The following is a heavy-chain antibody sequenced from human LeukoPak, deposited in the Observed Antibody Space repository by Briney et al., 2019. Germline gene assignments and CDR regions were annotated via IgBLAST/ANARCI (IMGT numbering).Heavy chain of an antibody. V-gene: IGHV3-53*01. CDR2: IYGGGST. CDR1: GFTVSNNY. CDR3: ARGQRAAAGFDS. Sequence: GGSLRLSCAASGFTVSNNYMNWVRQAPGKGLEWVSVIYGGGSTYYADSVQGRFTISRDNSKNTLYLQMNSLRAEDTAVYYCARGQRAAAGFDSWGQGTLVTVSS. D-gene: IGHD6-13*01. J-gene: IGHJ4*02.